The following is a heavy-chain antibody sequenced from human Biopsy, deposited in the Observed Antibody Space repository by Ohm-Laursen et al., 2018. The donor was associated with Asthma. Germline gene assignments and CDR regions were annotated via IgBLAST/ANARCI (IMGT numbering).Heavy chain of an antibody. D-gene: IGHD3-16*02. V-gene: IGHV4-39*07. Sequence: TLSLTCTVSGGSISNSNYYWGWIRQSPGKGLEWIGSLHYSGSPYYTFYNPSLESRVTISLDTSKNQFSLKLTSVTAADTAVYYCARGVITNWFDPWGQGTLVTVSS. CDR1: GGSISNSNYY. J-gene: IGHJ5*02. CDR3: ARGVITNWFDP. CDR2: LHYSGSPYYT.